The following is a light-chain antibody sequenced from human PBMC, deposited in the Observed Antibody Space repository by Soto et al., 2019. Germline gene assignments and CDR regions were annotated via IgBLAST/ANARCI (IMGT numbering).Light chain of an antibody. CDR2: TAS. CDR3: QQSYSFPWT. J-gene: IGKJ1*01. V-gene: IGKV1-39*01. Sequence: DIQMTQSPSSLSASAGDRVTITCRASQYIDIFLHWYQQKPGKAPKLLIYTASTLQGGVPSRFGGSGSGTDFTLTISRLQPEDFATYYCQQSYSFPWTFGQGTKVDIK. CDR1: QYIDIF.